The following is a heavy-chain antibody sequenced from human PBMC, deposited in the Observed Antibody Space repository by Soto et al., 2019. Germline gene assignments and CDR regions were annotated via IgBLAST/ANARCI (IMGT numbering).Heavy chain of an antibody. D-gene: IGHD2-15*01. V-gene: IGHV3-23*01. J-gene: IGHJ5*02. Sequence: EVQLLESGGGLVQPGGSLRLSCAASGFTFSSYAMSWVRQAPGKGLEWVSAISGSGGSTYYADSVKGRFTISRDNSKNTLYLQMNSLRAEDTAVYYCAKDRKDIVVVVAAMGSAFDPWGQGTLVTVSS. CDR2: ISGSGGST. CDR3: AKDRKDIVVVVAAMGSAFDP. CDR1: GFTFSSYA.